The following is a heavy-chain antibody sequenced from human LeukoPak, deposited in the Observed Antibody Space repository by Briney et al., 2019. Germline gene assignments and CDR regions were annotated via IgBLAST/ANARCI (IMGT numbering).Heavy chain of an antibody. D-gene: IGHD3-10*02. CDR3: TKFFTGEYVRAFDI. CDR1: GFTFSSYA. V-gene: IGHV3-30*18. J-gene: IGHJ3*02. Sequence: GGSLRLSCAASGFTFSSYAMHWVRQAPGKGLEWVALISYDGSNKYYADSVKGRFTISRDNSKNTLYLQMNSLRAEDTAVYYCTKFFTGEYVRAFDIWGQGTMVTVSS. CDR2: ISYDGSNK.